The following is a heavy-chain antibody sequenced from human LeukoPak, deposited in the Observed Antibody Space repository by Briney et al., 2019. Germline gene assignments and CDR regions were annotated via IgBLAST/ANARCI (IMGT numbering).Heavy chain of an antibody. CDR2: INSDGSST. CDR1: GFTFSSYW. CDR3: ARGRYSGSYFDC. J-gene: IGHJ4*02. D-gene: IGHD1-26*01. Sequence: PGGSLRLSCAASGFTFSSYWMHWVRQAPGKGLVWVSRINSDGSSTSYADSVKGRFTISRDNAKNTLYLQMNSLRAKDTAVYYCARGRYSGSYFDCWGQGTLVTVSS. V-gene: IGHV3-74*01.